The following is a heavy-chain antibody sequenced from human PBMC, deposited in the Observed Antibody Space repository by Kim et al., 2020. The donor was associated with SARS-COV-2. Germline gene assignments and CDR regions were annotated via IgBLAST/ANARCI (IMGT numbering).Heavy chain of an antibody. CDR1: GFTFSNYW. V-gene: IGHV3-7*03. CDR2: IKHDGGER. J-gene: IGHJ2*01. CDR3: ARKFTTTWYENWYFDL. Sequence: GGSLRLSCAVSGFTFSNYWMGWVRQAPGEGLAWVANIKHDGGERYYVDSVKGRFTFSRDNGKNSLYLQMNSLRAEDTAVYYCARKFTTTWYENWYFDLWGRGTLVTVSS. D-gene: IGHD6-13*01.